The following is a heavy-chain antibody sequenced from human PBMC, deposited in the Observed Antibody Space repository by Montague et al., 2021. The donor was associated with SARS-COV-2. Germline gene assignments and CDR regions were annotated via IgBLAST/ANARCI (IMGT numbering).Heavy chain of an antibody. CDR1: RFTFNSHA. D-gene: IGHD3-22*01. V-gene: IGHV3-23*01. J-gene: IGHJ4*02. CDR3: AKVWGYYDSSGYYYVWGFDH. Sequence: SLRLSCAASRFTFNSHAMTWVRQPPGKGLDWVSTISSRGYYTYFADSVKGRFTISRDNSNSTVFLQMNSLRVEDTAVYYCAKVWGYYDSSGYYYVWGFDHWGQGTLVTVSS. CDR2: ISSRGYYT.